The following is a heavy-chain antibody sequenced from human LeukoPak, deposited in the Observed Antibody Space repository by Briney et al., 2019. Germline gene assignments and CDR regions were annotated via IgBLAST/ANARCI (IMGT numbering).Heavy chain of an antibody. CDR3: ARGRIAVAGYFDY. D-gene: IGHD6-19*01. CDR2: IYYSGST. CDR1: GAAIGIYY. J-gene: IGHJ4*02. Sequence: SETLSLTCSVSGAAIGIYYWSWIRQPPGKGLEWIGYIYYSGSTNYNPSLKSRVTISVDTSKNQFSLKLSSVTAADTAVYYCARGRIAVAGYFDYWGQGTLVTVSS. V-gene: IGHV4-59*01.